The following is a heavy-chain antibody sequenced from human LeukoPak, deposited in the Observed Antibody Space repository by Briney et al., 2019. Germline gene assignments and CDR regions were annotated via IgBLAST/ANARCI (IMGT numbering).Heavy chain of an antibody. D-gene: IGHD3-9*01. CDR3: AKEIDPEDPYYYYYGMDV. CDR1: GFTFSSYG. Sequence: GGSLRLSCAASGFTFSSYGMHWVRQAPGKGLEWVAVIWYDGSNKYYADSVKGRFTISRDNSKNTLYLQMNSLRAEDTAVYYCAKEIDPEDPYYYYYGMDVWGQGTTVTVSS. J-gene: IGHJ6*02. CDR2: IWYDGSNK. V-gene: IGHV3-33*06.